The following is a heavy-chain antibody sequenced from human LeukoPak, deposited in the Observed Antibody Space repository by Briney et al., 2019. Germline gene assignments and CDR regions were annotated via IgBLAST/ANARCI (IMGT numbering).Heavy chain of an antibody. Sequence: SQTVSLTCTVSGGSISSGGYYWSWIRQHPGKGLEWIGYIYYSGSTYYNPSLKGRVTISVDTSKNQFSLKLSSVTAADTAVYFCAREMGLTAHWYFVLWGRSPRVTVSS. CDR1: GGSISSGGYY. CDR2: IYYSGST. J-gene: IGHJ2*01. V-gene: IGHV4-31*03. CDR3: AREMGLTAHWYFVL. D-gene: IGHD1-26*01.